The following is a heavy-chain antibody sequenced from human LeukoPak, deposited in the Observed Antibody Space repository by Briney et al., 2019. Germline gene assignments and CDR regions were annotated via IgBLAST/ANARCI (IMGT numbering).Heavy chain of an antibody. Sequence: GGSLRLSCAASGFTFDDYGMSWVRQAPGKGLEWVSGIDRNGDSTGYADSVEGRFTISRDNAKNSLYLQMDSLRVEDTAVYYCARESGYDGGDYWGQGTLVTVSS. V-gene: IGHV3-20*04. J-gene: IGHJ4*02. CDR1: GFTFDDYG. CDR3: ARESGYDGGDY. D-gene: IGHD5-12*01. CDR2: IDRNGDST.